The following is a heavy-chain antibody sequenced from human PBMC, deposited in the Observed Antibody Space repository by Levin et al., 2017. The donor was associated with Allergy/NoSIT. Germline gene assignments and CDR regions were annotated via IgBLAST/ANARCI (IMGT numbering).Heavy chain of an antibody. CDR2: INPNSGGT. J-gene: IGHJ4*02. D-gene: IGHD6-25*01. Sequence: ASVKVSCKASGYTFTGYYMHWVRQAPGQGLEWMGWINPNSGGTNYAQKFQGRVTMTRDTSISTAYMELSRLRSDDTAVYYCEVSGYDDTLDYFDYWGQGTLVTVSS. CDR3: EVSGYDDTLDYFDY. CDR1: GYTFTGYY. V-gene: IGHV1-2*02.